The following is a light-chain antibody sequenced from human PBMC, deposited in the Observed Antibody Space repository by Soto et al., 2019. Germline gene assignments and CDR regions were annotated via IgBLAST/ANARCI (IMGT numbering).Light chain of an antibody. CDR2: GAS. CDR1: QSVSSSY. V-gene: IGKV3-20*01. CDR3: QQYGSSPRT. Sequence: EIVLTQSPGILSLSPGERATLSCRASQSVSSSYLAWYQQKPGQAPRLLIYGASRRATGIPDRFSGSGSGTDFTLTISRLEPEDFAVYYYQQYGSSPRTFGQGTKLEIK. J-gene: IGKJ2*01.